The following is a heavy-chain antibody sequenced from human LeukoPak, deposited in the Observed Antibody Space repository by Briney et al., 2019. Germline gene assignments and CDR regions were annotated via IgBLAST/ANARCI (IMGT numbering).Heavy chain of an antibody. Sequence: GGSLRLSCAASGFTFSSYAMHWVRQAPGRGLEWVAVISYDGSNKYYADSVKGRFTISRDNSKNTLYLQINSLRAEDTAVYYCARDGGWLQFRPRYYFDYWGQGTLVTVSS. J-gene: IGHJ4*02. CDR3: ARDGGWLQFRPRYYFDY. CDR2: ISYDGSNK. V-gene: IGHV3-30*01. D-gene: IGHD5-24*01. CDR1: GFTFSSYA.